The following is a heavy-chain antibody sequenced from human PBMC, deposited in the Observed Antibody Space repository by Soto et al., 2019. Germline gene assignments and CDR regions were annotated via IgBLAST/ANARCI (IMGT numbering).Heavy chain of an antibody. CDR2: INPTTTTT. D-gene: IGHD3-16*01. V-gene: IGHV1-46*01. CDR1: ENTFSTYS. CDR3: AMVDVYVTPSPQDV. Sequence: ASVKVSCKASENTFSTYSLHWVRQAPGQGLEWMGVINPTTTTTTDAQKLQGRVTMTTDTSTSTAYLELTSLRSSDTAVYYCAMVDVYVTPSPQDVWGQGTTVTVSS. J-gene: IGHJ6*02.